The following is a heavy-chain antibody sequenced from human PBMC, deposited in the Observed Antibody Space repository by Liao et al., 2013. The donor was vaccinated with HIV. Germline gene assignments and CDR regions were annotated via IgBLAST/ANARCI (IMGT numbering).Heavy chain of an antibody. Sequence: QVQLQESGPGRVKPSETLSLTCTVSGASISSYYWSWIRQPAGKGLEWIGRIYISGSTNYNPSLKSRVTMSVDTSKNQFSLKLSSVTAADTALYFCATSPYYYDSSGFYYWGQGTLVTVSS. D-gene: IGHD3-22*01. V-gene: IGHV4-4*07. CDR3: ATSPYYYDSSGFYY. CDR2: IYISGST. J-gene: IGHJ4*02. CDR1: GASISSYY.